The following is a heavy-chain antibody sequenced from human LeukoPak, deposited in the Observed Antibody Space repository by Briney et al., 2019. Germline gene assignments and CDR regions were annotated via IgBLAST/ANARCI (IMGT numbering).Heavy chain of an antibody. CDR2: IKQDGSEK. CDR3: ARAPGEGWFEP. Sequence: PGGSLRLSCAASGFTFSSYWMNWVRQAPGKGLEWVASIKQDGSEKYYVDSVKGRFTISRDNAKNSLYLQMNSLRAEDTALYCARAPGEGWFEPWGQGTLVTASS. D-gene: IGHD4-17*01. CDR1: GFTFSSYW. J-gene: IGHJ5*02. V-gene: IGHV3-7*01.